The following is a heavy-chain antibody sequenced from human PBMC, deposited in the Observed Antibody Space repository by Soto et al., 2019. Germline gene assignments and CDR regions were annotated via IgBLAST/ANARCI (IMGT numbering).Heavy chain of an antibody. CDR3: ARETGYSNGFDAFDI. D-gene: IGHD5-18*01. Sequence: HPGGSLRLSCAASGITFSNHDMNWVRQVTGKGLEWVSGIGNGGATYYTDSVKGRFTISRENAKNSLYLQMNSLRVEDTAVYYCARETGYSNGFDAFDIWGQGTKVTVSS. CDR2: IGNGGAT. V-gene: IGHV3-13*01. J-gene: IGHJ3*02. CDR1: GITFSNHD.